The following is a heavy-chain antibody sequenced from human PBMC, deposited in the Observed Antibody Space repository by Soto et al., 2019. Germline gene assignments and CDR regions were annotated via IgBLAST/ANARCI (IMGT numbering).Heavy chain of an antibody. CDR2: IIPIFGPA. D-gene: IGHD3-10*01. V-gene: IGHV1-69*01. CDR1: GGTFSSYA. J-gene: IGHJ5*02. Sequence: QVQLVQSGAEVKKPGSSVKVSCKASGGTFSSYAISWVRQAPGQGLEWMGGIIPIFGPANYAQKFQGRVTITADESTSTAYMELSSLRSEDTAFYYCARDYYASGSFRGWFGPWGQGTLVTVSS. CDR3: ARDYYASGSFRGWFGP.